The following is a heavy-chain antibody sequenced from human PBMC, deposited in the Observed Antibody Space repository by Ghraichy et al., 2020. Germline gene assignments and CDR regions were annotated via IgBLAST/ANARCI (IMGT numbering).Heavy chain of an antibody. V-gene: IGHV3-53*01. CDR2: IYSGGST. Sequence: ESLNISCAASGFTVSSNYMSWVRQAPGKGLEWVSVIYSGGSTYYADSVKGRFTISRDNSKNTLYLQMNSLRAEDTAVYYCARGDYGDYWGQGTLVTVSS. CDR3: ARGDYGDY. CDR1: GFTVSSNY. J-gene: IGHJ4*02.